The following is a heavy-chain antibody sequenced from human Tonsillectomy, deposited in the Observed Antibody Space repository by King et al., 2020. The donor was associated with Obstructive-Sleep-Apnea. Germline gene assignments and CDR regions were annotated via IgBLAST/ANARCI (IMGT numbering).Heavy chain of an antibody. CDR3: AKDPAYYDSSGYYSGAYYFDS. V-gene: IGHV3-23*04. Sequence: VQLVESGGGLVQPGGSLRLSCAASGFSFTNYAMSWVRQAPGKGLEWVSVLSASGDSSYYTDSVKGRFTISRANSKNTLYLQMNSLRAEDTAIYYCAKDPAYYDSSGYYSGAYYFDSWGQGTLVTVSS. CDR2: LSASGDSS. J-gene: IGHJ4*02. D-gene: IGHD3-22*01. CDR1: GFSFTNYA.